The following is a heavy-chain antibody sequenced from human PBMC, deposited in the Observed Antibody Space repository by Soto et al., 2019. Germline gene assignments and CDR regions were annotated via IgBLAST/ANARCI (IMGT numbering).Heavy chain of an antibody. D-gene: IGHD2-2*01. Sequence: PSETLSLTCTVSGASVSSGSSYWSWIRQPPGKGLEWIGYMYHSGSTYYNPSLKSRVTISIDRSKNQFSLKLSSVTAADTAVYYCARVPDYWGQGILVTVSS. CDR3: ARVPDY. J-gene: IGHJ4*02. V-gene: IGHV4-30-2*01. CDR1: GASVSSGSSY. CDR2: MYHSGST.